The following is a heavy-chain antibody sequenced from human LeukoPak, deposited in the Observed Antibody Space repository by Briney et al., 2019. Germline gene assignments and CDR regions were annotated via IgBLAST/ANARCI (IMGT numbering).Heavy chain of an antibody. D-gene: IGHD6-13*01. Sequence: MPSETLSLTCTVSGGSISSSSYYWGWIRQPPGKGLEWIGSIYYSGSTYYNPSLKSRVTISVDTSKNQFSLKLSSVTAADTAVYYCARRLAAAGLHYYFDYWGQGTLVTVSS. J-gene: IGHJ4*02. CDR2: IYYSGST. CDR1: GGSISSSSYY. CDR3: ARRLAAAGLHYYFDY. V-gene: IGHV4-39*07.